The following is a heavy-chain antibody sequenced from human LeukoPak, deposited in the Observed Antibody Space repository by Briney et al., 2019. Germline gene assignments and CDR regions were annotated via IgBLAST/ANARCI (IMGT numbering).Heavy chain of an antibody. CDR2: ISGSGGST. J-gene: IGHJ4*02. V-gene: IGHV3-23*01. D-gene: IGHD6-13*01. CDR3: AKESGYSSSWYVRNLNFDY. CDR1: GFTFSSYA. Sequence: GGSLRLSCAASGFTFSSYAMSWVRQAPGKGLKWVSAISGSGGSTYYADSVKGRFTISRDNSKNTLYLQMNSLRAEDTAVYYCAKESGYSSSWYVRNLNFDYWGQGTLVTVSS.